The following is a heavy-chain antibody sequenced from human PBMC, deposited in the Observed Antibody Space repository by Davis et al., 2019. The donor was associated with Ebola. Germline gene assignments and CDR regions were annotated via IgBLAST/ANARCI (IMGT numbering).Heavy chain of an antibody. CDR1: GFTFSSYS. V-gene: IGHV3-21*04. CDR2: ISSSSSYI. D-gene: IGHD3-3*01. Sequence: GGSLRLSCAASGFTFSSYSMNWVRQAPGKGLEWVSSISSSSSYIYYADSVKGRFTISRDNAKNSLYLQMNSLRAEDTAVYYCARGDPYYDFWSGHASGPLFDYWGQGTLITVSS. J-gene: IGHJ4*02. CDR3: ARGDPYYDFWSGHASGPLFDY.